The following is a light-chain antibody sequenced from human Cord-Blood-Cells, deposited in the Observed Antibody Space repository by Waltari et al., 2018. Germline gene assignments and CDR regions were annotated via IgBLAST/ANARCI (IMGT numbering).Light chain of an antibody. CDR2: DTS. V-gene: IGLV7-46*01. Sequence: QAVVTQEPSLTVSPGGTVTLTCGSSTGAVTSGHYPYWFQQKPGQAPRTLLYDTSHKHSWTPARFSGSLLGGKAALTLSGAQPEDGAEYYCLLSYSGAWVFGGGTKLTVL. CDR1: TGAVTSGHY. CDR3: LLSYSGAWV. J-gene: IGLJ3*02.